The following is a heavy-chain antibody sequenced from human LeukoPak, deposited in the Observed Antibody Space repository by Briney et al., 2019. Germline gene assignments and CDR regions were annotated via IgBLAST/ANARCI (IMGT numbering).Heavy chain of an antibody. J-gene: IGHJ3*02. D-gene: IGHD3-3*01. CDR3: ARGFVGSVFWSSFDI. V-gene: IGHV3-11*04. Sequence: GGSLRLSCAASGFTFSDYFMSWIRQAPGKGLEWLSYISGSGTIIYYADSVKGRLTISRDNAQNSLSLQMNSLRAEDTAMFYRARGFVGSVFWSSFDIWGQGTRVTVSS. CDR2: ISGSGTII. CDR1: GFTFSDYF.